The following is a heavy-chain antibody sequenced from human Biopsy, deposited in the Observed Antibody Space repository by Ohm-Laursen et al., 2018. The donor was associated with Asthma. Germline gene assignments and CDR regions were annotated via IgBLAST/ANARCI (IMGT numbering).Heavy chain of an antibody. Sequence: SDTLSLTCSLSSGSGGYMRSGNYYWGWIRQPPGKGLEWIGRIYSSGTTYYNPSFESRATVPADTSKNQFSLKLTSVTAADTAVYYCVRGSSSWHHGPFHYYYGLDVWGQGTTATVSS. CDR3: VRGSSSWHHGPFHYYYGLDV. V-gene: IGHV4-39*01. J-gene: IGHJ6*02. D-gene: IGHD6-13*01. CDR1: SGSGGYMRSGNYY. CDR2: IYSSGTT.